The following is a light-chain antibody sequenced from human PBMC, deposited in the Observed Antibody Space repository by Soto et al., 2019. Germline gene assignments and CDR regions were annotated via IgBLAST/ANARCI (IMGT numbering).Light chain of an antibody. Sequence: DIVMTQSPDSLAASLGERATINCKSSQSVLFPSNNKNYLAWYQQKPGQAPRLLIYTASSRATGIPDRFSGGGSGTDFTLTISSLQPEDSATYYCLQDINYPWTFGQGTKVDI. CDR3: LQDINYPWT. CDR2: TAS. V-gene: IGKV4-1*01. CDR1: QSVLFPSNNKNY. J-gene: IGKJ1*01.